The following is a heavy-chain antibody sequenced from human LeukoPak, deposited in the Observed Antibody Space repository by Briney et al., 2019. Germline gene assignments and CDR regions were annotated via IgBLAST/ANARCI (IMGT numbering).Heavy chain of an antibody. V-gene: IGHV7-4-1*02. CDR1: GYTFTSYY. CDR3: ARGGQWLAKRGYYFDY. Sequence: GASVKVSCKASGYTFTSYYMHWVRQAPGQGLEWMGWINTNTGNPTYAQGFTGRFVFSLDTSVSTAYLQISSLKAEDTAVYYCARGGQWLAKRGYYFDYWGQGTLVTVSS. CDR2: INTNTGNP. J-gene: IGHJ4*02. D-gene: IGHD6-19*01.